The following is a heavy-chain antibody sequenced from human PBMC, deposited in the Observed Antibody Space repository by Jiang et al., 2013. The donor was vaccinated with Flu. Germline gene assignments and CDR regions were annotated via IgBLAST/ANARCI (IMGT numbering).Heavy chain of an antibody. CDR1: GFTFSSYA. CDR3: AKLTDYFDSSGYFDN. D-gene: IGHD3-22*01. J-gene: IGHJ4*02. Sequence: RLSCAASGFTFSSYAMSWVRRAPGKGLEWVSGISGGGEGTYYADSVKGRFTISRDNSKNTLFLQMNSLRAEDTAVYYCAKLTDYFDSSGYFDNWGQGTLVTVSS. CDR2: ISGGGEGT. V-gene: IGHV3-23*01.